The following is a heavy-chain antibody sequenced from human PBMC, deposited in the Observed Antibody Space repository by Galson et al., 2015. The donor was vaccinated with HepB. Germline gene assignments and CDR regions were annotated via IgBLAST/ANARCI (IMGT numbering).Heavy chain of an antibody. Sequence: TLSLTCTVSGGSISSYYWSWVRQPPGKGLEWIGYIYYSGSTNYNPSLKSRVTISVDTSKNQFSLKLSSVTAADTAVYYCARTSIAVAGYYRFDPWGQGTLVTVSS. J-gene: IGHJ5*02. D-gene: IGHD6-19*01. CDR1: GGSISSYY. CDR3: ARTSIAVAGYYRFDP. V-gene: IGHV4-59*01. CDR2: IYYSGST.